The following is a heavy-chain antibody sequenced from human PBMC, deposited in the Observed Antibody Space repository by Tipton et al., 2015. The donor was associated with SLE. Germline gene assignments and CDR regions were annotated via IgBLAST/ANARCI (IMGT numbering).Heavy chain of an antibody. CDR3: ARDTLRLPGAFDI. V-gene: IGHV4-31*11. CDR1: GGSFSGYY. Sequence: TLSLTCAVYGGSFSGYYWSWIRQHPGKGLEWIGYIYYSGSTYYNPSLKSRVTISVDTAKNQFSLKLSSVTAADTAVYYCARDTLRLPGAFDIWGQGTMVTVSS. D-gene: IGHD2-15*01. CDR2: IYYSGST. J-gene: IGHJ3*02.